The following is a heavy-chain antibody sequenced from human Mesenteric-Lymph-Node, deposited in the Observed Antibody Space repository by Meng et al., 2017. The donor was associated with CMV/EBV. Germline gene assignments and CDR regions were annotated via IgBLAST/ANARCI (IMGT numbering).Heavy chain of an antibody. J-gene: IGHJ4*02. CDR1: GFTFSSYA. CDR2: ISWNSGSI. V-gene: IGHV3-9*01. Sequence: SLKISCAASGFTFSSYAMSWVRQAPGKGLEWVSGISWNSGSIGYADSVKGRFTISRDNAKNSLYLQMNSLRAEDTALYYCAKDSHYYDSSGYYDYWGQGTLVTVSS. D-gene: IGHD3-22*01. CDR3: AKDSHYYDSSGYYDY.